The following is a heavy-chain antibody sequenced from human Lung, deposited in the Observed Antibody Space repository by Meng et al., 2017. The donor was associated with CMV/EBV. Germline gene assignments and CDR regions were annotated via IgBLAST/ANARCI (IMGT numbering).Heavy chain of an antibody. CDR3: AKDLLLFGGPNAYFDQ. V-gene: IGHV3-30*02. Sequence: GESXKISXAASGFRFDDYGMHWVRQTPGKGLEWVAFIRHDGTNKFYGDSVKGRFTISRDNSKNTVYLQMNSLRPEETAVYYCAKDLLLFGGPNAYFDQWGQGTLVTVSS. D-gene: IGHD3-16*01. CDR1: GFRFDDYG. CDR2: IRHDGTNK. J-gene: IGHJ4*02.